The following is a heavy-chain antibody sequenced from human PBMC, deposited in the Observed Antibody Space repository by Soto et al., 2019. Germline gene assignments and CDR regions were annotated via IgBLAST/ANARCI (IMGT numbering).Heavy chain of an antibody. D-gene: IGHD3-3*01. CDR1: GFTFSSYG. J-gene: IGHJ4*02. CDR3: AREVSDNTIFDY. V-gene: IGHV3-33*01. Sequence: QVQLVESGGGVVQPGRSLRLSCAASGFTFSSYGMHWVRQAPGKGLEWVAVIWYDGSNKYYADSVKGRFTISRDNSKNPLYLQMNSLRAEDTAVYYCAREVSDNTIFDYWGQGTLVTVSS. CDR2: IWYDGSNK.